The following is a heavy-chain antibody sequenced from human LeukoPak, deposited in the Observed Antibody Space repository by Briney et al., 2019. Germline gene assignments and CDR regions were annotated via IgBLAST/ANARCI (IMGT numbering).Heavy chain of an antibody. J-gene: IGHJ4*02. CDR1: GFTVSSNY. Sequence: PGGSLRLSCAASGFTVSSNYMSWVRQAPGKGLEWVSVIYSGGSTYYADSVKGRFTISRDNSKNTLYLQMKSLRAEDTALYYCAKERSITMIRGLDYWGQGTLVTVSS. D-gene: IGHD3-10*01. CDR2: IYSGGST. CDR3: AKERSITMIRGLDY. V-gene: IGHV3-53*01.